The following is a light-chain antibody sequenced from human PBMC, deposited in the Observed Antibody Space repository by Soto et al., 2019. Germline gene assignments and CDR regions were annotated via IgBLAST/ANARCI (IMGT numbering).Light chain of an antibody. J-gene: IGKJ2*01. CDR1: QSVSSSY. V-gene: IGKV3-20*01. Sequence: IVLTQSPGTLSLSPGERATLSCRASQSVSSSYLAWYQQKPGQAPRLLIYGASIRATGIPDRFSGSGSGTDFTLTISRLEPEDCAVYYCQQYGTSFMYTFGQGTKLEIK. CDR2: GAS. CDR3: QQYGTSFMYT.